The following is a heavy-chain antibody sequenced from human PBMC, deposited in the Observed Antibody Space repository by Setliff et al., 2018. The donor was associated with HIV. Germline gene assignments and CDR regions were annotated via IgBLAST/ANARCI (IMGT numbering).Heavy chain of an antibody. CDR1: GYSINSGYY. J-gene: IGHJ4*02. CDR3: ARDPLVFDY. Sequence: SETLSLTCAVSGYSINSGYYWGWIRQPPGKGLEWIGSIYHSGSTYYNPSLKSRVTISVDTSKNQFSLKLSSLTAADTAVYYCARDPLVFDYWGQGTLVTVSS. CDR2: IYHSGST. V-gene: IGHV4-38-2*01.